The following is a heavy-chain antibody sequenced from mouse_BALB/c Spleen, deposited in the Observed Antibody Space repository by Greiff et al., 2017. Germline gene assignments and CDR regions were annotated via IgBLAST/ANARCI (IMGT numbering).Heavy chain of an antibody. CDR2: IWGDGST. J-gene: IGHJ4*01. CDR1: GFSLTGYG. CDR3: ARARTTAYYAMDY. V-gene: IGHV2-6-7*01. D-gene: IGHD1-2*01. Sequence: QVQLKESGPGLVAPSQSLSITCTVSGFSLTGYGVNWVRQPPGKGLEWLGMIWGDGSTDYNSALKSRLSISKDNSKSQVFLKMNSLQTDDTARYYCARARTTAYYAMDYWGQGTSVTVSS.